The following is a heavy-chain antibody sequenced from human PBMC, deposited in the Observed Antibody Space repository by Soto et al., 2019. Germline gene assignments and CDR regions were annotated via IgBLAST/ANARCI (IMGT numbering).Heavy chain of an antibody. D-gene: IGHD6-6*01. CDR3: ARVYSGSSYYYYGMDV. V-gene: IGHV1-69*01. J-gene: IGHJ6*02. Sequence: KVSCKASGGTFSSYAISWVRQAPGQGLEWMGGIIPIFGTANYAQKFQGRVTITADESTSTAYMELSSLRSEDTAVYYCARVYSGSSYYYYGMDVWGQGTTVTVSS. CDR2: IIPIFGTA. CDR1: GGTFSSYA.